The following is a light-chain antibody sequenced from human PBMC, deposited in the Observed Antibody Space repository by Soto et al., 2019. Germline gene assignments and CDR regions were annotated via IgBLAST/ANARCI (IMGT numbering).Light chain of an antibody. V-gene: IGKV3-20*01. Sequence: EIVLTQSPGTLSLSPGARDPLSCRASQSVSNNYLAWYQHNPGQAPRLLIYGASNRATGIPDRFSGSGSGTDFTLTISRLEPEDFAVYYCQQYGSSGTFGQGTKVDIK. CDR2: GAS. CDR1: QSVSNNY. CDR3: QQYGSSGT. J-gene: IGKJ1*01.